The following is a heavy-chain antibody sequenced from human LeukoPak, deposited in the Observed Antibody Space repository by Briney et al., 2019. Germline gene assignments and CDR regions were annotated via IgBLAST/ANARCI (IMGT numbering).Heavy chain of an antibody. CDR3: ARVWAPDARIAAAGSGSYSH. J-gene: IGHJ4*02. D-gene: IGHD6-13*01. CDR2: ISSSSSYI. CDR1: GFTFSSYS. V-gene: IGHV3-21*01. Sequence: PGGALRLSCAASGFTFSSYSMNWARQAPGKGLEGVSSISSSSSYIYYADSVKGRFTISRDNAQNSLYLQMNSLRAEDTAVYYCARVWAPDARIAAAGSGSYSHWGQGTLVSVSS.